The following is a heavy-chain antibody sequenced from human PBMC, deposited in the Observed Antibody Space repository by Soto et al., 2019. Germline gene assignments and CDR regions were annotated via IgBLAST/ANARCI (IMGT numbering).Heavy chain of an antibody. Sequence: SETLSLTCAVSGGSISSGGYSWSWIRQPPGKGLEWIGYIYHSGSTYYNPSLKSRVTISVDRSKNQFSLKLSSVTAADTAFYYCARLKSSGYYSRGFDYWGQGTLVTVSS. V-gene: IGHV4-30-2*01. CDR2: IYHSGST. J-gene: IGHJ4*02. CDR1: GGSISSGGYS. CDR3: ARLKSSGYYSRGFDY. D-gene: IGHD3-22*01.